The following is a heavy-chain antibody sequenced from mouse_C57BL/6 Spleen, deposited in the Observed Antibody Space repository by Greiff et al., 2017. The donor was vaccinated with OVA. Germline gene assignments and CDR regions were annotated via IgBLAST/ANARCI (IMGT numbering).Heavy chain of an antibody. Sequence: EVQLQQSGAELVRPGASVKLSCTASGFNIKDDYMHWVKQRPEQGLEWIGWIDPENGDTEYASKFQGKATITADTSSNTAYLQLSSLTSEDTAVYYCTSPQITTVVANFDYWGQGTTLTVSS. J-gene: IGHJ2*01. CDR2: IDPENGDT. CDR3: TSPQITTVVANFDY. D-gene: IGHD1-1*01. V-gene: IGHV14-4*01. CDR1: GFNIKDDY.